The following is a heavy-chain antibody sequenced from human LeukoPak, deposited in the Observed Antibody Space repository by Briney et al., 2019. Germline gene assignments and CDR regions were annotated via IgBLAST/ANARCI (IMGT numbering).Heavy chain of an antibody. Sequence: GGSLRLSCAASGFTFSIYSMNWVRQAPGKGLEWVSYISSSSSTIYYADSVKGRFTISRDNAKNSLYLQMNSLRAEDTAVYYCARGTTTVQRRDTFDVWGQGTMVTVSS. D-gene: IGHD4-11*01. V-gene: IGHV3-48*01. CDR3: ARGTTTVQRRDTFDV. CDR1: GFTFSIYS. J-gene: IGHJ3*01. CDR2: ISSSSSTI.